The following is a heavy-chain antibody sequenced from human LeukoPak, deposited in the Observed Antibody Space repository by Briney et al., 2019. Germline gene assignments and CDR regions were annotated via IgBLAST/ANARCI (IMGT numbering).Heavy chain of an antibody. CDR3: AKDVTTFGVVIMGGDYFDY. D-gene: IGHD3-3*01. CDR1: GFTFSSYT. J-gene: IGHJ4*02. Sequence: GGSLRLSCAASGFTFSSYTMSWVRQAPGKGLEWVSAISGSGGSTYYADSVKGRFTISRDNSKNTLYLQMNSLRAEDTAVYYCAKDVTTFGVVIMGGDYFDYWGQGTLVTVSS. CDR2: ISGSGGST. V-gene: IGHV3-23*01.